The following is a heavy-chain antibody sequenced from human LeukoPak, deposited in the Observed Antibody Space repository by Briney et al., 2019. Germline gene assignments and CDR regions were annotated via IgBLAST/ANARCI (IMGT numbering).Heavy chain of an antibody. CDR3: ATDLGLTMIRGVIVS. CDR1: GFRFTNAW. CDR2: IKSKADGGTT. V-gene: IGHV3-15*01. J-gene: IGHJ4*02. Sequence: GGSLRLSCAPSGFRFTNAWMTWVRQAPGKGLEWVGRIKSKADGGTTDCGAPMKGRFTISRDDSKNTLYLQMNSLETEDTAVYYCATDLGLTMIRGVIVSWGQGTLVTVSS. D-gene: IGHD3-10*01.